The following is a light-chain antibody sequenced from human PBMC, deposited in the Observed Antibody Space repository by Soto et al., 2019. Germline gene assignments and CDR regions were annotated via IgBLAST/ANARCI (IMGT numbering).Light chain of an antibody. CDR1: QAISSY. CDR2: AAS. Sequence: DIQLTQAPSFLSASAGDRVSITCRASQAISSYLAWYQQKPGRAPKLLIYAASTLQSGVPSRFSGSGSGTEFTLTITSLQPEDFATYYCQQINSFPITFGQGTRLEIK. CDR3: QQINSFPIT. V-gene: IGKV1-9*01. J-gene: IGKJ5*01.